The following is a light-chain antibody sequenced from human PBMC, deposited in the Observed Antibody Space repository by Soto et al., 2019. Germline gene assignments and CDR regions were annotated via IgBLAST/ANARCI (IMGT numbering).Light chain of an antibody. CDR2: EAS. Sequence: DIQMTQSPSTLSASIGDRVTITCRASQSISSRLAWYQQKPGKAPKLLIYEASTLESGVSSKYSGSGSGTDFTLTFSSLQPDDFATYYCQQYNSYPFTFGQGTRLEIK. V-gene: IGKV1-5*03. CDR1: QSISSR. J-gene: IGKJ2*01. CDR3: QQYNSYPFT.